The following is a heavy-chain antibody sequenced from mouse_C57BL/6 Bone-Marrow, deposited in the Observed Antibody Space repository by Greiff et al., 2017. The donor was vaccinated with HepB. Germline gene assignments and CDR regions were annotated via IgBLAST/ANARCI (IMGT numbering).Heavy chain of an antibody. CDR1: GYTFTSYW. V-gene: IGHV1-50*01. CDR3: ARSGASGTGAMDY. J-gene: IGHJ4*01. CDR2: IDPSDSYT. Sequence: VQLQQPGAELVKPGASVKLSCKASGYTFTSYWMQWVKQRPGRGLEWIGEIDPSDSYTNYNQKFKGKATLTVDTSSSTAYMQLSSLTSEDSAVYYCARSGASGTGAMDYWGQGTSVTVSS. D-gene: IGHD2-14*01.